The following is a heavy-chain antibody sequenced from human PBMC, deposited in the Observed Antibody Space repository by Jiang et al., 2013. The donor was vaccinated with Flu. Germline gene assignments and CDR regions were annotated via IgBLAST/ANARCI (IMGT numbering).Heavy chain of an antibody. Sequence: GPGLVKPSETLSLTCTVSGGSISSYYWSWIRQPPGKGLEWIGYIYYSGSTNYNPSLKSRVTISVDTSKNQFSLKLSSVTAADTAVYYCAREKGSPRPGWYSPYYYYGMDVWGQGTTVTVSS. CDR1: GGSISSYY. J-gene: IGHJ6*02. V-gene: IGHV4-59*01. D-gene: IGHD6-19*01. CDR2: IYYSGST. CDR3: AREKGSPRPGWYSPYYYYGMDV.